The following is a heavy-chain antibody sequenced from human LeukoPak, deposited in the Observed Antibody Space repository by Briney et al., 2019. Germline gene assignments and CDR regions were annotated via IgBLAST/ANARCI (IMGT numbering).Heavy chain of an antibody. J-gene: IGHJ6*02. V-gene: IGHV1-69*01. Sequence: SVKVSCKASGGTFSSYAISWVRQAPGQGLEWMGGIIPIFGTANYAQKFQGRVTITADESTSTAYMELSSLRSEDTAVYYCARASQPYYYDSSGYYTYGMDVWGQGTTVTVSS. CDR1: GGTFSSYA. CDR3: ARASQPYYYDSSGYYTYGMDV. CDR2: IIPIFGTA. D-gene: IGHD3-22*01.